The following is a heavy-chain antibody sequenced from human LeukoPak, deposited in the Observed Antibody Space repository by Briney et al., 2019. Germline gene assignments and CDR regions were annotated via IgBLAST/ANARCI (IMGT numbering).Heavy chain of an antibody. CDR2: MYYSGST. CDR1: GGSISSGDYY. Sequence: SETLSLTCTVSGGSISSGDYYWSWIRQPPGKGLEWIAYMYYSGSTYYNPSLKSRVTMPADTSKNQFSLKLSSVTAADTAVYYCARDAGGGNIAPRGNWFDPWGQGTLVTVSS. V-gene: IGHV4-30-4*02. J-gene: IGHJ5*02. D-gene: IGHD6-6*01. CDR3: ARDAGGGNIAPRGNWFDP.